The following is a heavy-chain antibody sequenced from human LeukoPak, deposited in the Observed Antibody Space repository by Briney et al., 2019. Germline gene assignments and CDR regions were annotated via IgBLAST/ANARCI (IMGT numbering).Heavy chain of an antibody. D-gene: IGHD5-24*01. CDR1: GGTFSSYA. Sequence: ASVKVSCKASGGTFSSYAISWVRQAPGQGLEWMGGIIPIFGTANYAQKFQGRVTITTDESTSTAYMELSSLRSEDTAVYYCAISERLETATVGGGNWFDPWGQGTLVTVSS. CDR3: AISERLETATVGGGNWFDP. V-gene: IGHV1-69*05. J-gene: IGHJ5*02. CDR2: IIPIFGTA.